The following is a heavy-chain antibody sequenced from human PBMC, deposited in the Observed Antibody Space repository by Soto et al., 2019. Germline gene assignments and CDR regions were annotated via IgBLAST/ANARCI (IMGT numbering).Heavy chain of an antibody. V-gene: IGHV3-30*18. CDR2: ISYYGSNK. J-gene: IGHJ5*02. CDR3: AKDRGSGWYKPDWFDP. Sequence: SVILSCAASGLTFSSYGMHLVRQAPGKGLEWVAVISYYGSNKYYADSVKGRFTISRDNSKNTLYLQMNSLRAEDTAVYYCAKDRGSGWYKPDWFDPWGQGTLVTVSS. D-gene: IGHD6-19*01. CDR1: GLTFSSYG.